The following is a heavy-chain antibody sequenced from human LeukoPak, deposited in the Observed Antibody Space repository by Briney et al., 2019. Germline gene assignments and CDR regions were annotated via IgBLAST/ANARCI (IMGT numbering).Heavy chain of an antibody. CDR3: ARGRVFPGVAPRQVWFDP. V-gene: IGHV1-8*02. Sequence: ASVKVSCKASGYTFSSDDINWVRQAPGQGLEWMGWMNPKSGNTRYAQKFLGRVTMTRNTSISTAYMELSRLRSEDTAVYYCARGRVFPGVAPRQVWFDPWGRGTPVSVSS. J-gene: IGHJ5*02. CDR2: MNPKSGNT. CDR1: GYTFSSDD. D-gene: IGHD3-10*01.